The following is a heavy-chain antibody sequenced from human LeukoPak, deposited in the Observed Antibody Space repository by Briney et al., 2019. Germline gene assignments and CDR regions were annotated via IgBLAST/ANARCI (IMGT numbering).Heavy chain of an antibody. CDR1: GGTFSSYV. CDR3: ARGKSRDYYDSSGYSDDAFDI. Sequence: ASVKVSCKASGGTFSSYVISWVRQAPGQGLEWMGRIIPILGIANYAQKFQGRVTITADKSTSTAYMELSSLRSEDTAVYYCARGKSRDYYDSSGYSDDAFDIWGQGTMVTVSS. CDR2: IIPILGIA. J-gene: IGHJ3*02. D-gene: IGHD3-22*01. V-gene: IGHV1-69*04.